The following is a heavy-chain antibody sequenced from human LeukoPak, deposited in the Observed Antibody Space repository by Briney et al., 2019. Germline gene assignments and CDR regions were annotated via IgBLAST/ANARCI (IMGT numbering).Heavy chain of an antibody. CDR3: ARGRSGSYRGYYFDY. CDR1: GGSFSSYY. Sequence: SETLSLTCAVYGGSFSSYYWSWIRQPPGKGLEWIGEINQSGSTNYKPSLKRRVTLSIDTSKNQFSLKLTSVTAADTAVYYCARGRSGSYRGYYFDYWGQETLVTVSS. D-gene: IGHD1-26*01. V-gene: IGHV4-34*01. CDR2: INQSGST. J-gene: IGHJ4*02.